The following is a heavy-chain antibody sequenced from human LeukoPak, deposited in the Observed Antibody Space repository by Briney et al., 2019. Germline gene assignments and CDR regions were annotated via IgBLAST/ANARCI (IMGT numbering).Heavy chain of an antibody. CDR3: ARDWGSSGWYDY. V-gene: IGHV4-4*07. Sequence: SETLSLTCTVSGGSISSYYWGWIRQPAGKGLEWIGRIYTSGSTNYNPSLKSRVTMSVDTSKNQFSLKLSSVTAADTTVYYCARDWGSSGWYDYWGQGTLVTVSS. CDR1: GGSISSYY. J-gene: IGHJ4*02. CDR2: IYTSGST. D-gene: IGHD6-19*01.